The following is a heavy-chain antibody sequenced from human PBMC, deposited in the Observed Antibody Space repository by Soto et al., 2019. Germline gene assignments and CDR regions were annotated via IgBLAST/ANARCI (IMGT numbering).Heavy chain of an antibody. J-gene: IGHJ3*02. Sequence: QVQLQESGPGLVKPSETLSLTCTVSGGSISSYYWSWIRQPPGKGLEWIGYIYYSGSTNYNPSLKSRVTISVDTSKNQFSPKLSSVTAADTAVYYCARDQAYGVGAFDIWGQGTMVTVSS. CDR1: GGSISSYY. CDR2: IYYSGST. D-gene: IGHD4-17*01. V-gene: IGHV4-59*01. CDR3: ARDQAYGVGAFDI.